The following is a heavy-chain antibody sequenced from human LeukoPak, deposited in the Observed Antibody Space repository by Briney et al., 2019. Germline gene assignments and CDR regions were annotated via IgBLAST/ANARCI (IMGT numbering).Heavy chain of an antibody. D-gene: IGHD5-24*01. V-gene: IGHV4-34*01. Sequence: SGTRSFTCAVLGAAFRGYYWSWFRQPPGKGLDWIGETNHSGITNYNPSLKSRVTISVDTSKNQFSLKLSSVTAADTAVYYCARHHRSRDGYIPDAFDIWGQGTMVTVSS. CDR2: TNHSGIT. CDR1: GAAFRGYY. J-gene: IGHJ3*02. CDR3: ARHHRSRDGYIPDAFDI.